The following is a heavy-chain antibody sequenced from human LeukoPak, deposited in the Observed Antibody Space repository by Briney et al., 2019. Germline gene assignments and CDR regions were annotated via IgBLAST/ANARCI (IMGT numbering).Heavy chain of an antibody. Sequence: TSRISWARQAPGQGLEWMGWIGTYGGDTYYAQKFQGRITVTTDTSTSTVYMELRNLRSDDTAVYYCARDLWNFYDDSGYNRDFDSWGQGTLVTVSS. D-gene: IGHD3-22*01. CDR3: ARDLWNFYDDSGYNRDFDS. CDR1: TSR. CDR2: IGTYGGDT. J-gene: IGHJ5*01. V-gene: IGHV1-18*01.